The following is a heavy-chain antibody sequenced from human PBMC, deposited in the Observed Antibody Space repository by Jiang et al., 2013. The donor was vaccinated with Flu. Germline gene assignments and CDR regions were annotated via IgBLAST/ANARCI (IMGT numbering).Heavy chain of an antibody. D-gene: IGHD6-19*01. V-gene: IGHV4-34*01. CDR3: ARGVAVAGIVW. CDR1: GGSFSGYY. CDR2: INHSGST. Sequence: VLLKPSETLSLTCAVYGGSFSGYYWSWIRQPPGKGLEWIGEINHSGSTNYNPSLKSRVTISVDTSKNQFSLKLSSVTAADTAVYYCARGVAVAGIVWWGQGTLVTVSS. J-gene: IGHJ4*02.